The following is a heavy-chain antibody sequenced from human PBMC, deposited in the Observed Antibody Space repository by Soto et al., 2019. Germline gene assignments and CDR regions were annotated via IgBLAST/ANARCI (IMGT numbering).Heavy chain of an antibody. CDR2: IYATGTT. CDR3: VRDGTKTLRDWFDP. CDR1: GASISGFY. V-gene: IGHV4-4*07. J-gene: IGHJ5*02. Sequence: SETLSLTCPVSGASISGFYWSWIRKSAGKGLEWIGRIYATGTTDYNPSLKSRVMMSVDTSKKQFSLKLRSVTAADTAVYYCVRDGTKTLRDWFDPWGQGISVTVSS. D-gene: IGHD1-1*01.